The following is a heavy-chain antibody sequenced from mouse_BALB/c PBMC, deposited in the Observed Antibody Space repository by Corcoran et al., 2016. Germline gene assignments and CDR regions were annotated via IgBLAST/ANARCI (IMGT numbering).Heavy chain of an antibody. V-gene: IGHV1-26*01. CDR3: ARDRYWYFDV. CDR1: GYTFTDYY. CDR2: VDPNNGGT. D-gene: IGHD2-14*01. Sequence: EVQLQQSGPELVKPGASVKMSCKASGYTFTDYYMKWVKQSHGKNLEWIGDVDPNNGGTSYSQNFKGKATLTVDKSSSTAYMQLNSLTSEDSAVYFCARDRYWYFDVWGAGTTVTVS. J-gene: IGHJ1*01.